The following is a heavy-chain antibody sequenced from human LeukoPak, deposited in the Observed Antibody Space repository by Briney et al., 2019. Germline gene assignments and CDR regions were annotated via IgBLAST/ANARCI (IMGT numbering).Heavy chain of an antibody. CDR2: INHSGGT. CDR1: VGSFSGYY. CDR3: ARGCIAAVPYYFDY. Sequence: PSETLSLTCAVSVGSFSGYYWSWIRQPPGKGLEWIGEINHSGGTNYNPSLKSRVTISVDTSKNQFSLKLSSVTAADTAVYYCARGCIAAVPYYFDYWGQGTLVTVSS. D-gene: IGHD6-13*01. J-gene: IGHJ4*02. V-gene: IGHV4-34*01.